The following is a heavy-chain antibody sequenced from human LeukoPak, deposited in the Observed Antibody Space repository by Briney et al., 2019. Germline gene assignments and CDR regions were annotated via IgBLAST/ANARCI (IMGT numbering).Heavy chain of an antibody. CDR1: GFTSSSYA. D-gene: IGHD3-9*01. V-gene: IGHV3-23*01. CDR3: AKSGSYYDILTGYTEEYYFDY. J-gene: IGHJ4*02. CDR2: ISGSGGST. Sequence: PGGSLRLSCAASGFTSSSYAMSWVRQAPGKGLEWVSAISGSGGSTYYADSVKGRFTISRDNSKNTLYLQMNSLRAEDTAVYYCAKSGSYYDILTGYTEEYYFDYWGQGTLVTVSS.